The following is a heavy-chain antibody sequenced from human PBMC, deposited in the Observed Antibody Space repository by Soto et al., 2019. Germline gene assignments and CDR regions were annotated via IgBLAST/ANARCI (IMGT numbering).Heavy chain of an antibody. CDR1: GGSISSSSYY. V-gene: IGHV4-39*01. Sequence: PSETLSLTCTVSGGSISSSSYYWGWIRQPPGKGLEWIGSIYYSGSTYYNPSHKSRVTISVDTSKNQFSLKLSSVTAADTAVYYCARQGDYYDSSGSLDYWGQGTLVTVSS. CDR2: IYYSGST. J-gene: IGHJ4*02. D-gene: IGHD3-22*01. CDR3: ARQGDYYDSSGSLDY.